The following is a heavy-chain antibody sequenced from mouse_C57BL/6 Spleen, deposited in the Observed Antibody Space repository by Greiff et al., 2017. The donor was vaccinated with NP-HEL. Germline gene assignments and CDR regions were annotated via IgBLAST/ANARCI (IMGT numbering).Heavy chain of an antibody. CDR1: GYTFTSYW. Sequence: DVQLQESGTVLARPGASVKMSCKTSGYTFTSYWMHWVKQRPGQGLEWIGAIYPGNSDTSYNQKFKGKAKLTAVTSANTACMVLSNLKNEDSAVYYCSGVGIRGLYAMDYWGQGTSVTVSS. J-gene: IGHJ4*01. CDR2: IYPGNSDT. CDR3: SGVGIRGLYAMDY. V-gene: IGHV1-5*01. D-gene: IGHD5-2*01.